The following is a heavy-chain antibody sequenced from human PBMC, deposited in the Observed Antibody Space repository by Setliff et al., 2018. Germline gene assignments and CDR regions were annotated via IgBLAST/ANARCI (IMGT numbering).Heavy chain of an antibody. J-gene: IGHJ6*03. V-gene: IGHV4-34*01. CDR3: ARAVRGYYDFYYMDA. CDR1: GGSISSYY. CDR2: INHSGGI. Sequence: PSETLSLTCTVSGGSISSYYWTWIRRVPGKGLEWIGGINHSGGINYNPSLKSRVTISLDQSMSQFSLKVTSVSAADTAIYYCARAVRGYYDFYYMDAWDKGATVTV. D-gene: IGHD4-17*01.